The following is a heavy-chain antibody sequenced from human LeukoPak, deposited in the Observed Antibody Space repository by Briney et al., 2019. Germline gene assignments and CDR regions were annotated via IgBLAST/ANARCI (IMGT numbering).Heavy chain of an antibody. Sequence: PSETLSLTCAVYGGSFSSYYWSWIRQPAGKGLEWIGRIYTSGSTNYNPSLKSRVTMSVDTSKNQFSLKLSSVTAADTAVYYCARDIVVHGMDVWGQGTTVTVSS. J-gene: IGHJ6*02. V-gene: IGHV4-4*07. CDR1: GGSFSSYY. CDR2: IYTSGST. D-gene: IGHD2-15*01. CDR3: ARDIVVHGMDV.